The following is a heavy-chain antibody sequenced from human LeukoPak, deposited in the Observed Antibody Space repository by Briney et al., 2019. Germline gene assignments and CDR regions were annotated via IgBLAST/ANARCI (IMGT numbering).Heavy chain of an antibody. V-gene: IGHV1-69*05. CDR2: IIPIFGTA. D-gene: IGHD1-7*01. J-gene: IGHJ4*02. Sequence: SVKVSCKASGGTFSSYAISWVRQAPAPGLEWMGRIIPIFGTANYAQKFQGRVTITTDESTSTAYMELSSLRSEDTAVYYCARERNWNWGVWGQGTLVTVSS. CDR3: ARERNWNWGV. CDR1: GGTFSSYA.